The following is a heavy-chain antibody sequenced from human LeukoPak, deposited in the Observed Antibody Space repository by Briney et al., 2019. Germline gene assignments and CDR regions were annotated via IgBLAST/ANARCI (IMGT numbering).Heavy chain of an antibody. J-gene: IGHJ5*02. CDR2: IDWDNDK. Sequence: SGPTLVNPTQTLTLTCTFSGFSLRTSGMCVSWIRQPPGKALEWLAGIDWDNDKYYTTSLKTRLTISKDTSKNQVVLTMTNMDPVDTATYYCVRTRPVSGWFDPWGQGTLVTVSS. CDR1: GFSLRTSGMC. V-gene: IGHV2-70*11. CDR3: VRTRPVSGWFDP. D-gene: IGHD5/OR15-5a*01.